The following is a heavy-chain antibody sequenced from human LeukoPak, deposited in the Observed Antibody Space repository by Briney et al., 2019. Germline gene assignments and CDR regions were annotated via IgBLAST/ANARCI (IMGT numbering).Heavy chain of an antibody. Sequence: PGGSLTLSCAASGFTFSGSAMHWVRQASGKGLEWVGRIRSKANSYATAYAASVKGRFTISRDDSKNTAYLQMNSLKTEDTAVYYCTTGDIVVVVADKPHAFDIWGQGTMVTVSS. CDR1: GFTFSGSA. CDR2: IRSKANSYAT. J-gene: IGHJ3*02. V-gene: IGHV3-73*01. CDR3: TTGDIVVVVADKPHAFDI. D-gene: IGHD2-15*01.